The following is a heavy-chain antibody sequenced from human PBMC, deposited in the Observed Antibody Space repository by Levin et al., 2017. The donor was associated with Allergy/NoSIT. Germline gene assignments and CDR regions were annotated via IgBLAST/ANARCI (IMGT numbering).Heavy chain of an antibody. CDR3: AKDHAVVVPAVPDAFDI. CDR2: ISNSGGDT. CDR1: GFTFSSYA. Sequence: LSLTCAASGFTFSSYAMSWVRQAPGKGLEWVSAISNSGGDTYSADSVKGRFTISRDNSKNTLFLQMNSLRAEDTAVYYCAKDHAVVVPAVPDAFDIWGQGTMVTVSS. D-gene: IGHD2-2*01. J-gene: IGHJ3*02. V-gene: IGHV3-23*01.